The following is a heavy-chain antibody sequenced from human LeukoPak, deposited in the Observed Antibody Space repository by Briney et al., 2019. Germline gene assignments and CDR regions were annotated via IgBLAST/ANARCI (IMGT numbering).Heavy chain of an antibody. CDR1: GGSFSGYY. V-gene: IGHV4-34*01. J-gene: IGHJ4*02. D-gene: IGHD3-9*01. CDR3: AGNAPEDYDILTGYYKEADY. Sequence: KPSETLSLTCAVYGGSFSGYYWSWIRQPPGKGLEWIGEINHSGSTNYNPSLKSRVTIPVDTSKNQFSLKLSSVTAADTAVYYCAGNAPEDYDILTGYYKEADYWGQGTLVTVSS. CDR2: INHSGST.